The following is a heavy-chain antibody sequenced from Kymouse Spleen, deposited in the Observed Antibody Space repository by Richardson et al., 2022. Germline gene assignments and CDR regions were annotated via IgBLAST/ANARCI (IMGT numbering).Heavy chain of an antibody. CDR1: GFTVSSNY. Sequence: EVQLVESGGGLIQPGGSLRLSCAASGFTVSSNYMSWVRQAPGKGLEWVSVIYSGGSTYYADSVKGRFTISRDNSKNTLYLQMNSLRAEDTAVYYCARAYYGSGSSPFDYWGQGTLVTVSS. CDR3: ARAYYGSGSSPFDY. J-gene: IGHJ4*02. CDR2: IYSGGST. V-gene: IGHV3-53*01. D-gene: IGHD3-10*01.